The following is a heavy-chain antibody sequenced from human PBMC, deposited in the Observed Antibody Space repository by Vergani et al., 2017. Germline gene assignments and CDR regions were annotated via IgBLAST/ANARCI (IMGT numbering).Heavy chain of an antibody. V-gene: IGHV3-21*01. CDR3: ARDKRSAVTANTLGLHKVHMDV. J-gene: IGHJ6*04. CDR1: GFTFSSYS. Sequence: EVQLVESGGGLVKPGGSLRLSCAASGFTFSSYSMNWVRQAPGKGLECVSSISSSSSYIYYADSVKGRFTISRDNAKNSLYLQMNSLRAEDTAVYYCARDKRSAVTANTLGLHKVHMDVWGKGP. CDR2: ISSSSSYI. D-gene: IGHD2-21*02.